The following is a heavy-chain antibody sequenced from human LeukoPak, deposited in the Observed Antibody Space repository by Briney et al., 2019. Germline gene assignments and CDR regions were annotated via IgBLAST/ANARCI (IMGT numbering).Heavy chain of an antibody. D-gene: IGHD5-12*01. CDR3: ASSRDQNRLYSGYDFLCVDY. CDR1: GGTFSSYA. Sequence: SVKVSCKAPGGTFSSYAISWVQQAPGQGLEWMGGIIPIFGTANYAQKFQGRVTITADESTSTAYMELSSLRSEDTAVYYCASSRDQNRLYSGYDFLCVDYWGQGTLVTVSS. J-gene: IGHJ4*02. CDR2: IIPIFGTA. V-gene: IGHV1-69*13.